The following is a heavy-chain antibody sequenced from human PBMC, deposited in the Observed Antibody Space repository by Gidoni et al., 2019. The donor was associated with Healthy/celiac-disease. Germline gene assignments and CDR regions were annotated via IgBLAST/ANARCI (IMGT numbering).Heavy chain of an antibody. Sequence: EVQLLESGGGLVQPGGSLRLSCAASGFTFRSSAMSWVRQAQGKGLEWVSAISGSGGSTYYADSVKGRFTISRDNSKNTLYLQMNSLRAEDTAVYYCAKGNYDFWSGYSPNYYYYYGMDVWGQGTTVTVSS. D-gene: IGHD3-3*01. J-gene: IGHJ6*02. CDR3: AKGNYDFWSGYSPNYYYYYGMDV. CDR2: ISGSGGST. V-gene: IGHV3-23*01. CDR1: GFTFRSSA.